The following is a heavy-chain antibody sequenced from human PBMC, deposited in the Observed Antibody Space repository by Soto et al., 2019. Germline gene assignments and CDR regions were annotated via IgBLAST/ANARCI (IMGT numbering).Heavy chain of an antibody. J-gene: IGHJ4*02. CDR2: IWYDGSNK. Sequence: GGSLRLSCAASGFTFSNYGMHWVRQAPGKGLEWVAVIWYDGSNKYYADSVKGRFTISRVNSKNTVYLQVNSLRAEDTAVYYCATDRYYDSPGSQTDNWGQGTLVTVSS. D-gene: IGHD3-22*01. V-gene: IGHV3-33*01. CDR3: ATDRYYDSPGSQTDN. CDR1: GFTFSNYG.